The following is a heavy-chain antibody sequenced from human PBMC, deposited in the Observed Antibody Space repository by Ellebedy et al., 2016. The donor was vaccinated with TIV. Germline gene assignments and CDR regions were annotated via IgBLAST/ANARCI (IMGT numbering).Heavy chain of an antibody. CDR2: IYYSGST. Sequence: SETLSLTXTVSGGSISSSSYYWGWIRQPPGKGLEWIGYIYYSGSTNYNPSLKSRVTISVDTSKNQFSLKLSSVTAADTAVYYCARRTVTTRSDGMDVWGQGTTVTVSS. D-gene: IGHD4-17*01. CDR1: GGSISSSSYY. V-gene: IGHV4-61*05. CDR3: ARRTVTTRSDGMDV. J-gene: IGHJ6*02.